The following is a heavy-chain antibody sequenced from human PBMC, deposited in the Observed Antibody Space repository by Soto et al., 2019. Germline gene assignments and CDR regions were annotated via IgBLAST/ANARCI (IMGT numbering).Heavy chain of an antibody. D-gene: IGHD3-16*02. CDR3: ARALDDYIWGSYRRPPYYFDY. Sequence: PSQTLSLTCAISGDSVSSNSAAWNWFRQSPSRGFEWLGRTYYRSKWYNDYAVSVKSRITINPDTSKNQFSLQLNSVTPEDTAVYYCARALDDYIWGSYRRPPYYFDYWGQGTLVTVSS. J-gene: IGHJ4*02. CDR1: GDSVSSNSAA. V-gene: IGHV6-1*01. CDR2: TYYRSKWYN.